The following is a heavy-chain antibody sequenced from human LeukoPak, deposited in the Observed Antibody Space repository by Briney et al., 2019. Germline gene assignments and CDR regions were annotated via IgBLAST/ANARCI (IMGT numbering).Heavy chain of an antibody. J-gene: IGHJ4*02. CDR1: ASTFTSNS. CDR3: AIAQRPGYSSSWYLAN. Sequence: ASVKVCCYASASTFTSNSNSRIRHRHGPGHELMWCYISYHGNTNYAQKLQGRVTLTTDTYTSTAYMELRSLRSDYTAVYYCAIAQRPGYSSSWYLANWGQGTLVTVSS. CDR2: YISYHGNT. V-gene: IGHV1-18*01. D-gene: IGHD6-13*01.